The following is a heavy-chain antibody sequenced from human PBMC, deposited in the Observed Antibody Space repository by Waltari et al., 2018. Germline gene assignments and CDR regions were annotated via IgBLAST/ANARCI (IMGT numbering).Heavy chain of an antibody. CDR3: ARGGWDFWSGYYMDY. CDR1: GFTFSNYA. V-gene: IGHV3-30-3*01. CDR2: ISYDGSNK. D-gene: IGHD3-3*01. Sequence: QVQLVESGGGVVQPGRSLRLSCAASGFTFSNYAMHWVRLAPGKGLEWVAVISYDGSNKYYADSVKGRFTISRDNSKNTLYLQMNSLRAEDTAVYYCARGGWDFWSGYYMDYWGQGTLVTVSS. J-gene: IGHJ4*02.